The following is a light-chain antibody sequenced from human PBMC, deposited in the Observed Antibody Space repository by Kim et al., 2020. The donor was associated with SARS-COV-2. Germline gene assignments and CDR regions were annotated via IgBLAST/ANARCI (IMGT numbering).Light chain of an antibody. Sequence: IQMTQSPSTLSAFVGDRVTITCRASQSVDSWLAWYQQKPGKAPKLLIYQASKLGSGVPSRFSGSGSGTDFTLTISNLQPDDSAIYYCKQYETYWTFGPGTKLEI. V-gene: IGKV1-5*03. CDR2: QAS. CDR3: KQYETYWT. J-gene: IGKJ1*01. CDR1: QSVDSW.